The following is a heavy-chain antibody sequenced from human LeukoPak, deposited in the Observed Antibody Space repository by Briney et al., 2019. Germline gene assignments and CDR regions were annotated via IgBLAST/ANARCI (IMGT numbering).Heavy chain of an antibody. Sequence: GGSLRLSCAASGFTFRSYSMNWVRQAPGKGLEWVSFISSSGSYIYYADSVRGRFTISRDNSKNTMYLQMNSLRAEDTAMYYCARAPMSYDSSGFGGAFDIWGQGTMVTVSS. CDR2: ISSSGSYI. CDR3: ARAPMSYDSSGFGGAFDI. CDR1: GFTFRSYS. V-gene: IGHV3-21*01. D-gene: IGHD3-22*01. J-gene: IGHJ3*02.